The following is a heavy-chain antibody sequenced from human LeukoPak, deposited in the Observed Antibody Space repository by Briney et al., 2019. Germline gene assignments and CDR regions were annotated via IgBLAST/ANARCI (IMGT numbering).Heavy chain of an antibody. Sequence: ASVKVSCKVSGYTLTGLSMHWVRQAPGKGLEWMGGFDPEDGETIYAQKFQGRVTMTEDTSTDTAYMELSSLRSEDTAVYYCAIWAGYCSSTSCYRGGFDPWGQGTLVTVSS. CDR3: AIWAGYCSSTSCYRGGFDP. CDR2: FDPEDGET. D-gene: IGHD2-2*02. CDR1: GYTLTGLS. J-gene: IGHJ5*02. V-gene: IGHV1-24*01.